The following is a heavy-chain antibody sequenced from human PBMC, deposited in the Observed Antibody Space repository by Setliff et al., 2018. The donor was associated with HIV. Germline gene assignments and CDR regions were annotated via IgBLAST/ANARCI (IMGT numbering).Heavy chain of an antibody. J-gene: IGHJ6*02. CDR1: GDSISSSAYY. Sequence: SETLSLTCTVSGDSISSSAYYWGWIRQPPGKGLEWIGSMHNSGSTYYNPSVKSRVTISVDTSKNQFSLKLSSVTAADTAVYYCARGVAVTAIHAYYYGLDVWGQGTTVTVSS. CDR2: MHNSGST. V-gene: IGHV4-39*07. CDR3: ARGVAVTAIHAYYYGLDV. D-gene: IGHD2-21*02.